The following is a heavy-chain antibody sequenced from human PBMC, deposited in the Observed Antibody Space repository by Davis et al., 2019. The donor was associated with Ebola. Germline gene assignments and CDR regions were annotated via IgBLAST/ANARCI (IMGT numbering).Heavy chain of an antibody. J-gene: IGHJ4*02. Sequence: AASVKVSCKASGYTFTSYGISWVRQAPGQGLEWMGWISAYNGNTNYAQKLQGRVTMTRDTFTSTVYMELSSLRSEDTAVYYCARGFITMVRGDLYYFDYWGQGTLVTVSS. V-gene: IGHV1-18*01. CDR3: ARGFITMVRGDLYYFDY. D-gene: IGHD3-10*01. CDR2: ISAYNGNT. CDR1: GYTFTSYG.